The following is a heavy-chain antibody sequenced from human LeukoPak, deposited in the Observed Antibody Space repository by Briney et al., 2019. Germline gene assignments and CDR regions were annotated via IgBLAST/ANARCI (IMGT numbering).Heavy chain of an antibody. CDR2: MNPNSGNT. CDR1: GYTFTSYY. Sequence: GASVKVSCKASGYTFTSYYINWVRQATGQGLEWMGWMNPNSGNTGYAQKFQGRVTMTRDTSISTAYMELSSLRSEDTAVYYCARASRGYSGSGTYLYYFDHWGQGTLVTVSS. V-gene: IGHV1-8*02. J-gene: IGHJ4*02. CDR3: ARASRGYSGSGTYLYYFDH. D-gene: IGHD3-10*01.